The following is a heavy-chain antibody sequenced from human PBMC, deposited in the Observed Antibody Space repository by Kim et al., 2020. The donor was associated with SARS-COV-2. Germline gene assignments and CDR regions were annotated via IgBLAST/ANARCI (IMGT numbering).Heavy chain of an antibody. CDR1: GFTFSSYS. Sequence: GGSLRLSCAASGFTFSSYSMNWVRQAPGKGLEWVSSISSSSSYIYYADSVKGRFTISRDNAKNSLYLQMNSLRAEDTAVYYCARDFGVVNRDYYDSSGPDPHDAFDIWGQGTMVTVSS. CDR2: ISSSSSYI. V-gene: IGHV3-21*01. J-gene: IGHJ3*02. D-gene: IGHD3-22*01. CDR3: ARDFGVVNRDYYDSSGPDPHDAFDI.